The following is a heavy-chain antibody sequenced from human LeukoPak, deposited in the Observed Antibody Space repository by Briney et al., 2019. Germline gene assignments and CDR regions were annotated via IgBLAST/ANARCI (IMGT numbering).Heavy chain of an antibody. D-gene: IGHD3-22*01. V-gene: IGHV1-18*01. CDR2: IRVYNGNT. Sequence: GASVKVSCKASGYTFTSYGINWVRQAPGQGLEWMGWIRVYNGNTNYAQKLQGRVTMTTDTSTSTAYMELRSLRSDDTAVYYCARGYYDSSGYYYWGWFDPWGQGTLVTVSS. J-gene: IGHJ5*02. CDR1: GYTFTSYG. CDR3: ARGYYDSSGYYYWGWFDP.